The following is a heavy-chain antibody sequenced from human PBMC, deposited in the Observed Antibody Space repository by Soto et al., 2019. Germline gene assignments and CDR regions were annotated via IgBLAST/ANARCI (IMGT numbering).Heavy chain of an antibody. J-gene: IGHJ4*02. D-gene: IGHD2-2*01. CDR2: IYYSGST. V-gene: IGHV4-31*03. CDR3: ARGYCSSTSCSDY. Sequence: TLSLTCTVSGGSISSGGYYWSWIRQHPGKGLEWIGYIYYSGSTYYNPSLKSRVTISVDTSKNQFSLKLSSVTAADTAVYYCARGYCSSTSCSDYWGQGTLVTVSS. CDR1: GGSISSGGYY.